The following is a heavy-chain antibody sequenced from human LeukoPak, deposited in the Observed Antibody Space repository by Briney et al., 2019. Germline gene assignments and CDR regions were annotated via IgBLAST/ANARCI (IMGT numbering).Heavy chain of an antibody. V-gene: IGHV3-53*01. D-gene: IGHD3-10*01. CDR3: ASSPDVGYYYGSGSPPDY. CDR2: IYSGGST. CDR1: GFTVSSNY. J-gene: IGHJ4*02. Sequence: GGSLRLSCAAPGFTVSSNYMSWVRQAPGKGLEWVSVIYSGGSTYYADSVKGRFTISRDNFKNTLYLQMNSLRAEDTAVYYCASSPDVGYYYGSGSPPDYWGQGTLVTVSS.